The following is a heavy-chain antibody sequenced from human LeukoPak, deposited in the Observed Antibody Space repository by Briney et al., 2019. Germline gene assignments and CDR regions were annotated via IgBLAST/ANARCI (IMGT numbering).Heavy chain of an antibody. J-gene: IGHJ5*02. CDR2: INHSGST. CDR1: GGSFSGYY. D-gene: IGHD2-8*01. CDR3: ARGGVSDWFDP. V-gene: IGHV4-34*01. Sequence: SETLSLTCAVYGGSFSGYYWSWIRQPPGKGLEWIGEINHSGSTNYNPSLKSRVTISVDTSKNQFSLKLSSVTAADTAVYYCARGGVSDWFDPCGQGTLVTVSS.